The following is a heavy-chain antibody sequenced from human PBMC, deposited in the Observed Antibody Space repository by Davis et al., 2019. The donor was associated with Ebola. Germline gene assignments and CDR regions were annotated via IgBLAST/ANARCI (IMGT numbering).Heavy chain of an antibody. V-gene: IGHV3-30*04. CDR3: VRDYSDGIGRFDY. Sequence: GESLKISCAVSGITFSRYAMHWVRQAPGKGLEWVTDIAYDGRYESYAESVKGRFTISRDNSKSTLYLQMNSLRLEDTAVYYCVRDYSDGIGRFDYWGQGTLVTVSS. CDR1: GITFSRYA. CDR2: IAYDGRYE. J-gene: IGHJ4*02. D-gene: IGHD5-24*01.